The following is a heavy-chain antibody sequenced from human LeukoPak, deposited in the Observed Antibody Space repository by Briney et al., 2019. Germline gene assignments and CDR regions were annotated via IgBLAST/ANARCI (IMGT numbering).Heavy chain of an antibody. V-gene: IGHV3-21*01. D-gene: IGHD3-22*01. CDR1: GFSFRNYA. Sequence: PGGSLRLSCAASGFSFRNYAMQWVRQAPGKGLEWVSSISSSSSYIYYADSVKGRFTISRDNAKNSLYLEMNSLRAEDTAVYYCARDKEPDSSGYFLDYWGQGTLVTVSS. CDR3: ARDKEPDSSGYFLDY. J-gene: IGHJ4*02. CDR2: ISSSSSYI.